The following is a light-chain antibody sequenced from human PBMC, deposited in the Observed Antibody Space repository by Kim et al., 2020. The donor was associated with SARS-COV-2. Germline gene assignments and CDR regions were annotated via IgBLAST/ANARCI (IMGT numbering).Light chain of an antibody. J-gene: IGLJ3*02. CDR3: QTWDSSTAV. CDR2: QDS. CDR1: RVGDKY. Sequence: VSAGQTASITCSGDRVGDKYACGYKQKPGKSPVLVIYQDSKRPAGIPERFSGSDSGNTATLTISGTQAMDEADYYCQTWDSSTAVFGGGTQLTVL. V-gene: IGLV3-1*01.